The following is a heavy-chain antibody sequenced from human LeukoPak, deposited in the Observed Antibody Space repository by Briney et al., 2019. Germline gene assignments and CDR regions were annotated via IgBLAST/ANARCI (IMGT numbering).Heavy chain of an antibody. Sequence: GASVKVSCKASGGTFSSYAISWVRQAPGQGLEWMGRIIPILGIANYAQKFQGRATITADKSTSTAYMELSSLRSEDTALYYCARETDIAVVANYFDYWGQGTLVTVSS. CDR2: IIPILGIA. J-gene: IGHJ4*02. V-gene: IGHV1-69*04. D-gene: IGHD6-19*01. CDR3: ARETDIAVVANYFDY. CDR1: GGTFSSYA.